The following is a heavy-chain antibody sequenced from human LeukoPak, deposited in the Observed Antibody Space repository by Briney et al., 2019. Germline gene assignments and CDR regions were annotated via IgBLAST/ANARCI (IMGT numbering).Heavy chain of an antibody. CDR1: GYTFTGYY. D-gene: IGHD4-23*01. CDR2: INPNSGGT. CDR3: ARDLYGGTSATFDY. Sequence: ASVKVSCKASGYTFTGYYMHWVRQAPGQGLEWMGWINPNSGGTNYAQKFQGRVTMTSDTSISTAYMELSRLRSDDTAVYYCARDLYGGTSATFDYWGQGTLVTVSS. V-gene: IGHV1-2*02. J-gene: IGHJ4*02.